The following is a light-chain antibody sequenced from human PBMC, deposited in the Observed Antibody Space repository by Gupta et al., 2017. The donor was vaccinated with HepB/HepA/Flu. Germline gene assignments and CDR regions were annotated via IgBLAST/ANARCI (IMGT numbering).Light chain of an antibody. Sequence: DIQMTQSPSSLSASVGDRVTITCRASQAISTYLAWFQQKPGKVPKLLIYYASNLQSGVPSRFSRSASGTDFTLTISSLQPEDVATYYCQKYNSAPSTFRPESK. J-gene: IGKJ3*01. CDR3: QKYNSAPST. CDR2: YAS. CDR1: QAISTY. V-gene: IGKV1-27*01.